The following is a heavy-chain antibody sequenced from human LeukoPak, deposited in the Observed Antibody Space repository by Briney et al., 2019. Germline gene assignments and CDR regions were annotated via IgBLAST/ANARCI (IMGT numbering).Heavy chain of an antibody. CDR3: ARGKELTGASGHYSFDF. Sequence: PSETLSLTCTVSTGSLNSYFWTWVRQPAGKGLEWIGRVSGTGTAYPNPSLESRVIISLDTSRNQFSLRLMSVTAADTAVYYCARGKELTGASGHYSFDFWGQGTLVSVSS. J-gene: IGHJ4*02. V-gene: IGHV4-4*07. CDR1: TGSLNSYF. D-gene: IGHD3-9*01. CDR2: VSGTGTA.